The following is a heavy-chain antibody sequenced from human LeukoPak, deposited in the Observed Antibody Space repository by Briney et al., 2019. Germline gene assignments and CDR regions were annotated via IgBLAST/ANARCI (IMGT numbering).Heavy chain of an antibody. CDR2: SNTDGCVT. Sequence: GGSLRLSCAGSGFIFSKCWRLWVRQAPGKGLESVSRSNTDGCVTTYACCVNGRFIAFSGNADNTMFLQMNSVTDEDTAVYYCATKQWLAPPPDSWGQGTPVTVSS. CDR1: GFIFSKCW. V-gene: IGHV3-74*01. J-gene: IGHJ4*02. CDR3: ATKQWLAPPPDS. D-gene: IGHD6-19*01.